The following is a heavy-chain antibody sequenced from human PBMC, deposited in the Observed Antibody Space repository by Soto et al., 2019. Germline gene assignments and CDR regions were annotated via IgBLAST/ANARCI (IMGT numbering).Heavy chain of an antibody. V-gene: IGHV3-23*01. CDR1: GFTFSSYA. J-gene: IGHJ4*02. CDR2: FSGSGGST. CDR3: ANASLVMRTTRDAFDY. Sequence: GGSLRLSCAASGFTFSSYAMSWVRQAPGKGLEWVSDFSGSGGSTYYADSVKGRFTISRDNSKNTLYLQMNSLRAEDTAVYYGANASLVMRTTRDAFDYWPQGALVPVSA. D-gene: IGHD3-16*01.